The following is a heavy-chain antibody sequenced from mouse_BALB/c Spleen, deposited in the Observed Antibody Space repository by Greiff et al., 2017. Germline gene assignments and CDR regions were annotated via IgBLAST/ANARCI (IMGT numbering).Heavy chain of an antibody. CDR2: IWSGGST. CDR3: ARERTGFAY. J-gene: IGHJ3*01. CDR1: GFSLTSYG. Sequence: VKLQQSGPGLVQPSQSLSITCTVSGFSLTSYGVHWVRQSPGKGLEWLGVIWSGGSTDYNAAFISRLSISKDNSKSQVFFKMNSLQANDTAIYYCARERTGFAYWGQGTLVTVSA. V-gene: IGHV2-2*02.